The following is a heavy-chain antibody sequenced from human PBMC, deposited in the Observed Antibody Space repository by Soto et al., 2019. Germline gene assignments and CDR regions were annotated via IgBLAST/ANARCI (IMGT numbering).Heavy chain of an antibody. CDR1: GFTFSSYA. CDR2: ISGSGGST. J-gene: IGHJ4*02. CDR3: ACKGGEYYFDY. V-gene: IGHV3-23*01. Sequence: EVQLLESGGGLVQPGGSLRLSCAASGFTFSSYAMSWVRQAPGKGMEWVSAISGSGGSTYYADSVKGRFTISRDNSKNTWYLQMNSLRAEDTAVYYCACKGGEYYFDYWGQGTLVTVSS. D-gene: IGHD3-16*01.